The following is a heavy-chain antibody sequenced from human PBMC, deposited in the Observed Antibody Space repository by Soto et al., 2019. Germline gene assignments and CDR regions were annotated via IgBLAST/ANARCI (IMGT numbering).Heavy chain of an antibody. V-gene: IGHV4-34*01. CDR3: AREEVAQWFTKGYYGMDV. CDR1: GGSFSGYH. D-gene: IGHD2-8*01. Sequence: SETLSLTCAAHGGSFSGYHGTWIRQPPGKGLEWIGEINHRGATNYNPSLKSRVTMSVDTSKNQVSLKVTSVTAADTAVYYCAREEVAQWFTKGYYGMDVWGQGTTVTVSS. CDR2: INHRGAT. J-gene: IGHJ6*02.